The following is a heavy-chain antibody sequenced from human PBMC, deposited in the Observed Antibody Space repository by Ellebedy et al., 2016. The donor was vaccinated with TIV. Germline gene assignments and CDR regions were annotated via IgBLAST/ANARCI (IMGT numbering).Heavy chain of an antibody. CDR3: ARILTGYYNQYYDGMGV. D-gene: IGHD3-9*01. CDR1: GASICSNNW. J-gene: IGHJ6*02. Sequence: SGTLSLTXAVSGASICSNNWWSWVRQSPGNGLEWLGDLFHTGRTNYNPSLKSRVTISVEKSKNQFSLVVRSVTAADTAIYYCARILTGYYNQYYDGMGVWGQGTTVTVSS. CDR2: LFHTGRT. V-gene: IGHV4-4*02.